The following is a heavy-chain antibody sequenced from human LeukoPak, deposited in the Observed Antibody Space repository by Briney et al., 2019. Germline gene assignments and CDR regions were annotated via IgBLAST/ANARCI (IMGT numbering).Heavy chain of an antibody. J-gene: IGHJ4*02. CDR1: ASTFSSYS. CDR2: ISSGAGST. V-gene: IGHV3-23*01. CDR3: VKGGASSSEGG. Sequence: GGSLRLSCVASASTFSSYSLGWVRPAPGKGLQWISTISSGAGSTFYADSVKGLFTISKDTSENTLSLHINSLRPEDTAVYYCVKGGASSSEGGWGQGTLVTVSS. D-gene: IGHD6-6*01.